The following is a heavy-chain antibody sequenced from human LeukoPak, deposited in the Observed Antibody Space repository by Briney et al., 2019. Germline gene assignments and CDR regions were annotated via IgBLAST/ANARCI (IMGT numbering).Heavy chain of an antibody. J-gene: IGHJ4*02. Sequence: GGSLRLSCAASGFTFSSYWMSWVRQAPGKGLEWVANIKQDGSEKYYVDSVKGRFTISTDNAKNSLYLQMNSLRAEDTAVYYCASPGYSSGWSRGYWGQGTLVTVSS. V-gene: IGHV3-7*01. CDR1: GFTFSSYW. CDR3: ASPGYSSGWSRGY. CDR2: IKQDGSEK. D-gene: IGHD6-19*01.